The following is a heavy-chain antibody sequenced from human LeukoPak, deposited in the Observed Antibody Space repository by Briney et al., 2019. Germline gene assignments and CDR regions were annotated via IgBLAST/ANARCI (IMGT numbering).Heavy chain of an antibody. V-gene: IGHV3-23*01. CDR1: GFTFSSYA. CDR3: AKDGYDSSGYPPYYFDY. CDR2: ISGSGGST. Sequence: GGSLSLSCAASGFTFSSYAMSWVRQAPGKGLEWVSAISGSGGSTYYADSVKGRFTISRDNSKNTLYLQMNSLRAEDTAVYYCAKDGYDSSGYPPYYFDYWGQGTLVTVSS. J-gene: IGHJ4*02. D-gene: IGHD3-22*01.